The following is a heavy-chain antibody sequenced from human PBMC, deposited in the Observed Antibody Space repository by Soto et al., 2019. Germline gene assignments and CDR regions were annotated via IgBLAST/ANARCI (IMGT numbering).Heavy chain of an antibody. Sequence: PSETLSLTCTVSGGSISSGDYYWSWIRQPPGKGLEWIGYIHYSGSTYYNPSLKSRVTISVDTSKNQFSLKLSSVTAADTAVYYCARETFVVGLGYWGQGTLVTVSS. CDR2: IHYSGST. V-gene: IGHV4-30-4*01. CDR1: GGSISSGDYY. D-gene: IGHD2-21*01. J-gene: IGHJ4*02. CDR3: ARETFVVGLGY.